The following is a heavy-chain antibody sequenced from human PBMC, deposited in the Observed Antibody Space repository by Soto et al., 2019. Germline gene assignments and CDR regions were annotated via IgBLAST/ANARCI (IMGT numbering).Heavy chain of an antibody. V-gene: IGHV4-34*01. D-gene: IGHD3-22*01. CDR2: ISHSGST. J-gene: IGHJ4*02. Sequence: QVQLQQWGAGLLKPSETLSLRCVVNSGSFSGYYWTWIRQTPGKGLEWIGEISHSGSTNYNPSLMSRVTMSADTSKKQFSLRLSSVTAADTALYFCALGYESSRRYLPLLDYWGQGTVVTVSS. CDR1: SGSFSGYY. CDR3: ALGYESSRRYLPLLDY.